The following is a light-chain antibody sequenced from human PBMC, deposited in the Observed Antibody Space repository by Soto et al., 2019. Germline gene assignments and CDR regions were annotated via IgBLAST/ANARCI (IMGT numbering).Light chain of an antibody. CDR2: DTS. V-gene: IGKV3-11*01. CDR3: QQHNNWPRSFT. J-gene: IGKJ3*01. CDR1: QSVSSY. Sequence: EIVLTQSPATLSLSPGERATLSCRASQSVSSYLAWYQQKPGQAPRLLIYDTSKRATGIPARFSGSAYGTHYPLTINSLEPEDFEDYYCQQHNNWPRSFTIDPGTKVDIK.